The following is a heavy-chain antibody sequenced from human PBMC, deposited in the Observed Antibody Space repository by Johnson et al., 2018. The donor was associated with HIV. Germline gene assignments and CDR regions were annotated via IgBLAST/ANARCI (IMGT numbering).Heavy chain of an antibody. D-gene: IGHD3-10*01. Sequence: VQLVESGGGLVQPGGSLRLSCAASGFTFSSYWMSWVRQAPGKGLEWVANIKQDGSEKYYVDSVKGRCTISRDNAKNTLYLQMNNLRAEDTAGYSCARDSVGSPSAFDIWGQGTMVTVSS. CDR1: GFTFSSYW. CDR2: IKQDGSEK. V-gene: IGHV3-7*05. CDR3: ARDSVGSPSAFDI. J-gene: IGHJ3*02.